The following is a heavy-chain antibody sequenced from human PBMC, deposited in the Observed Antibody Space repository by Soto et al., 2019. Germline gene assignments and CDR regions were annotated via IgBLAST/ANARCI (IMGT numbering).Heavy chain of an antibody. V-gene: IGHV2-5*02. D-gene: IGHD3-3*01. CDR2: IYWDDDK. CDR3: AHTPDAYYDFWSGYQY. J-gene: IGHJ4*02. Sequence: SGPTLVKPTPTLTLTCTFSGFSLSTSGVGVGWIRQPPGKALEWLALIYWDDDKRYSPSLKSRLTITKDTSKNQVVLTMTNMDPVDTATYYCAHTPDAYYDFWSGYQYWGQGTLVTVSS. CDR1: GFSLSTSGVG.